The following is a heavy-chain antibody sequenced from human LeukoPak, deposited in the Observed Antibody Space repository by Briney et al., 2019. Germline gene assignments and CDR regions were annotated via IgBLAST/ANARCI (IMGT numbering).Heavy chain of an antibody. Sequence: GGSLRLSCAASGFTFSSYGMHWVRQAPGKGLEWVAVIWYDGSNKYYADSVKGRFTISRDNSKNTLYLQMNSLRAEDTAVYYCARDRGTYYYDSSGYYYGRGYYFDYWSQGTLVTVSS. V-gene: IGHV3-33*01. CDR3: ARDRGTYYYDSSGYYYGRGYYFDY. D-gene: IGHD3-22*01. J-gene: IGHJ4*02. CDR1: GFTFSSYG. CDR2: IWYDGSNK.